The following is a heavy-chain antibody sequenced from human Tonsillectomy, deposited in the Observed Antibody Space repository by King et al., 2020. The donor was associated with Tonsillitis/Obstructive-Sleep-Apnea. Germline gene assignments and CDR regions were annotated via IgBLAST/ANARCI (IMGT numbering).Heavy chain of an antibody. V-gene: IGHV4-61*01. D-gene: IGHD4-23*01. CDR1: GGSVSSGSYY. CDR3: ARGRRDGGNSYMDV. Sequence: VQLQESGPGLVKPSETLSLTCTVSGGSVSSGSYYCSWIRQPPGKGLEWIGYIYYSGSTNYNPSLKSRVTISVDTSKNQFSLKLSSVTAADTAVYYCARGRRDGGNSYMDVWGKGTTVTVSS. CDR2: IYYSGST. J-gene: IGHJ6*03.